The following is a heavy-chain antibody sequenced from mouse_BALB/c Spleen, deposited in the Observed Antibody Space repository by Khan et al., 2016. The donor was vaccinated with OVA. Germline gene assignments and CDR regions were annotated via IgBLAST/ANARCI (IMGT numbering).Heavy chain of an antibody. CDR3: AKFTPDYYSMDY. J-gene: IGHJ4*01. Sequence: QVQLKQSGPGLVAPSQSLSITCTVSGFSLTSYGVNWVRQPPGKGLEWLGVMWGDGSTNYHSALKSRLIISKDNSKSQVFLKLDSLQTDDTATYYCAKFTPDYYSMDYWGQGTSVTVSS. CDR2: MWGDGST. D-gene: IGHD1-1*01. V-gene: IGHV2-3*01. CDR1: GFSLTSYG.